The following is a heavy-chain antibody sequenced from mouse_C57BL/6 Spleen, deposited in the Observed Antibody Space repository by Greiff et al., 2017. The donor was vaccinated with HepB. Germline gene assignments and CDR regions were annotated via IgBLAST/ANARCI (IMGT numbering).Heavy chain of an antibody. D-gene: IGHD3-2*02. CDR2: IYPGDGDT. J-gene: IGHJ4*01. V-gene: IGHV1-80*01. Sequence: VQLQQSGAELVKPGASVKISCKASGYAFSSYWMNWVKQRPGKGLEWIGQIYPGDGDTNYNGKFKGKATLTADKSSSTAYMQLSSLTSEDSEVYICARISGYYAMDYWGQGTSVTVSS. CDR1: GYAFSSYW. CDR3: ARISGYYAMDY.